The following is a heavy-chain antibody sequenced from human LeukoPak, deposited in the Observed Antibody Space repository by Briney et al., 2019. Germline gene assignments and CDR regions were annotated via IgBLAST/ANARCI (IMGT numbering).Heavy chain of an antibody. CDR1: GGSFSGYY. J-gene: IGHJ4*02. CDR3: ARGGEAVPYGY. Sequence: PSETLSLTCAVYGGSFSGYYWSWIRQPPGKGLEWIGEINHSGSTNYNPSLKSRVTMSVDTSKNHFSLKLTSVTAADTAVYYCARGGEAVPYGYWGQGTLVTVSS. D-gene: IGHD4-17*01. V-gene: IGHV4-34*01. CDR2: INHSGST.